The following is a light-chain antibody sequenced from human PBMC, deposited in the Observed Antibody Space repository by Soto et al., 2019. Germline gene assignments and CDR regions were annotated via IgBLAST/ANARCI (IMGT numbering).Light chain of an antibody. CDR2: DVN. CDR1: SSDVGGYNY. CDR3: CSFGGRVVV. J-gene: IGLJ1*01. V-gene: IGLV2-11*01. Sequence: QSALTQPRSVSGSPGQSVTISCTGTSSDVGGYNYVTCYQHHPGKAPKLMISDVNKRASGVPARFAGSKSGNTASLTISGLQAEDEAEDSCCSFGGRVVVFGTETNHTVL.